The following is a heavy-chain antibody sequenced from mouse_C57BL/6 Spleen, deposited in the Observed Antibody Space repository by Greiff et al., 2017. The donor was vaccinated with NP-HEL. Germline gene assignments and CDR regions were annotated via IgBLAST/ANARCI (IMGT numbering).Heavy chain of an antibody. CDR3: APGDNKNDARDY. V-gene: IGHV1-4*01. CDR2: INPSSGYT. CDR1: GYTFTSYT. Sequence: VQLQQSGAELARPGASVKMSCKASGYTFTSYTMHWVKQRPGQGLEWIGYINPSSGYTKYNQKFKDKATLTADKSSSTAYMRLSSLTSEDSAVYYFAPGDNKNDARDYWGQGTSVTVSS. J-gene: IGHJ4*01.